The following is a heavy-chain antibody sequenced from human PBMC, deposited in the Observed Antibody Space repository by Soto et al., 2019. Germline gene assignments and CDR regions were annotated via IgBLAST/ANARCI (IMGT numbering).Heavy chain of an antibody. J-gene: IGHJ5*02. CDR1: GFTFSSYG. Sequence: GGSLRLSCAASGFTFSSYGMHWVRQAPGKGLEWVAVIWYDGSNKYYADSVKGRFTISRDNSKNTLYLQMNSLRAEDTAVYYCARDPSNYYDSSGYYLESWFDPWGQGTLVTVSS. CDR3: ARDPSNYYDSSGYYLESWFDP. CDR2: IWYDGSNK. V-gene: IGHV3-33*01. D-gene: IGHD3-22*01.